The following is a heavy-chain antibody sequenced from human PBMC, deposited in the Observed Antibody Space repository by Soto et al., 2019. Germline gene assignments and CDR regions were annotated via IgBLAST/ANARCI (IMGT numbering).Heavy chain of an antibody. CDR2: INAHSGGT. D-gene: IGHD6-6*01. J-gene: IGHJ5*02. CDR3: SKDSTRQLAYWLDP. V-gene: IGHV1-2*02. CDR1: GFSFTGYY. Sequence: ASVKVSCKASGFSFTGYYIHWLRQAPGQGLEWMGWINAHSGGTEYAQKFQGRVTLTRDTSIATAYLTLTSLTSADTALYYCSKDSTRQLAYWLDPWGQGTQVTVSS.